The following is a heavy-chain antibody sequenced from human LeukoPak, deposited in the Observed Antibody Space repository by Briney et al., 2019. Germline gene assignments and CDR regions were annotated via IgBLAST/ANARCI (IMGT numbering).Heavy chain of an antibody. CDR2: ISAYNGNT. D-gene: IGHD3-22*01. CDR1: GYTFTSYG. V-gene: IGHV1-18*01. CDR3: ARVGYYDSSGYYYAVY. Sequence: GASVKVSCKASGYTFTSYGISWVRQAPGQGLEWMGWISAYNGNTNYAQKLQGRVTMTTDTPTSTAYMELRSLRFDDTAVYYCARVGYYDSSGYYYAVYWGQGTLVTVSS. J-gene: IGHJ4*02.